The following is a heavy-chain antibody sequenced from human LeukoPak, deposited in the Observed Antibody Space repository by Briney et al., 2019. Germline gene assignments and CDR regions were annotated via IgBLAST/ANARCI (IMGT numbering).Heavy chain of an antibody. Sequence: ASVKVSCKASGYTFTGYYMHWVRQAPGQGLEWMGWMNPNSGNTGYAQKFQGRVTMTRNTSISTAYMELSSLRSEDTAVYYCARGRRISSSWPKVFGYWGQGTLVTVSS. J-gene: IGHJ4*02. CDR3: ARGRRISSSWPKVFGY. D-gene: IGHD6-13*01. CDR1: GYTFTGYY. CDR2: MNPNSGNT. V-gene: IGHV1-8*02.